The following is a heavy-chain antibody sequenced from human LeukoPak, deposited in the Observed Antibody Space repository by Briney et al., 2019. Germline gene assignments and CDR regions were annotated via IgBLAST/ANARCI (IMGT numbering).Heavy chain of an antibody. J-gene: IGHJ4*02. CDR2: IYHSGST. V-gene: IGHV4-4*02. Sequence: PSETLSLTCAVSGGSISSSNWWSWVRQPPGKGLEWIGEIYHSGSTNYNPSLKSRVTISVDKSKNQFSLKLSSVTAADTAVYYCARVGGKYSGPTFDYWGQGTLVTVSS. CDR1: GGSISSSNW. CDR3: ARVGGKYSGPTFDY. D-gene: IGHD5-12*01.